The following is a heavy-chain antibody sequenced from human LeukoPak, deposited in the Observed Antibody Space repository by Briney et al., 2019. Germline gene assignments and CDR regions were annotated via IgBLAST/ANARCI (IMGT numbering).Heavy chain of an antibody. J-gene: IGHJ4*02. CDR1: GFTFSSYA. CDR3: AKMGDSSGYYYGQSNY. CDR2: ISGSGGST. D-gene: IGHD3-22*01. Sequence: PGGSLRLPCAASGFTFSSYAMSWVRQAPGKGLERVSAISGSGGSTYYADSVKGRFTISRDNSKNTLYLQMNSLRAEDTAVYYCAKMGDSSGYYYGQSNYWGQGTLVTVSS. V-gene: IGHV3-23*01.